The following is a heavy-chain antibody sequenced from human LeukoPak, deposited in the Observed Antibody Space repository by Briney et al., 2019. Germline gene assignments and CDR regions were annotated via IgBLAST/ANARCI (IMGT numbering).Heavy chain of an antibody. D-gene: IGHD3-3*01. CDR2: INPNSGET. Sequence: GASVKVSCRASGYTFTGYYIHWVREAPGQDLEWMGWINPNSGETNYTQKFQGRVTVTRDTSVSTAYMELRRLRSDDTAVYYCATYDFWSGYLGTMDVWGQGTTVIVSS. CDR1: GYTFTGYY. CDR3: ATYDFWSGYLGTMDV. V-gene: IGHV1-2*02. J-gene: IGHJ6*02.